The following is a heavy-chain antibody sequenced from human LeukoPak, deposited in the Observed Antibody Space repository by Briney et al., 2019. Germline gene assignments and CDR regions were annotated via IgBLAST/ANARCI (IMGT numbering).Heavy chain of an antibody. J-gene: IGHJ4*02. CDR3: ARGPTTVTSPHFDY. CDR1: GFTSTDYY. CDR2: ISRNGDTR. D-gene: IGHD4-17*01. Sequence: PGGSLRLSCAAPGFTSTDYYMTWIRQAPGKGLEWVSYISRNGDTRYYADSVKGRFTISRDNAKNSLYLQMNSLRAEDTAVYYCARGPTTVTSPHFDYWGQGTLVTVSS. V-gene: IGHV3-11*01.